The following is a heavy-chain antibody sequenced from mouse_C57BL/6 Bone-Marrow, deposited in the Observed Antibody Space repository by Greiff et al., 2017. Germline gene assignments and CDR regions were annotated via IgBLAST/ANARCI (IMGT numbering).Heavy chain of an antibody. Sequence: DVKLQESGPELVKPGASVKISCKASGYSFTGYFMNWVKQSHGKSLEWIGRINPYNGDTFYNQKFKGKATLTVDKSSSTAHMELLSLTSEDFAVYYCARGIYYYGSSTNWYFDVWGTGTTVNVSS. D-gene: IGHD1-1*01. CDR1: GYSFTGYF. J-gene: IGHJ1*03. V-gene: IGHV1-37*01. CDR3: ARGIYYYGSSTNWYFDV. CDR2: INPYNGDT.